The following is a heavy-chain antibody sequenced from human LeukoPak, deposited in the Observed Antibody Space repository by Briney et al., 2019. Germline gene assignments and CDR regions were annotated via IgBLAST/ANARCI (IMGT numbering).Heavy chain of an antibody. Sequence: SETLSLTCTVSGGSIRSPSYYWGWIRQPPGKGLEWIGSMYYSGSTFYNPSLKSRVTISVDTAKNQFSLKLSSVTAADTAVYYCARDDYYDSSGSLGYWGQGTLVTVSS. CDR3: ARDDYYDSSGSLGY. J-gene: IGHJ4*02. V-gene: IGHV4-39*07. CDR1: GGSIRSPSYY. D-gene: IGHD3-22*01. CDR2: MYYSGST.